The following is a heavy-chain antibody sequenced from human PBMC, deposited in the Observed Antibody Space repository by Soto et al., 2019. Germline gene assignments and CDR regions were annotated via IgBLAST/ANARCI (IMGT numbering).Heavy chain of an antibody. CDR1: GFSFTSYT. D-gene: IGHD3-10*01. CDR3: PRSTPGNPFDI. CDR2: ISAGGRSI. V-gene: IGHV3-21*01. J-gene: IGHJ3*02. Sequence: EVQLVESGGGLVKPGGSLRVSCAASGFSFTSYTMNWVRQAPGKGLEWVASISAGGRSIYYADSLKGRSTVSRDNAKSSLYLQMNSLRAEDSAVHYRPRSTPGNPFDIWGQGTMVTVSS.